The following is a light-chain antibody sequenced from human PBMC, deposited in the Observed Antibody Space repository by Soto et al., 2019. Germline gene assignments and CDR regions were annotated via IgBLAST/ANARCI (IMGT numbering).Light chain of an antibody. CDR3: CSYAGSSTVI. V-gene: IGLV2-23*02. Sequence: QSALTQTASVSGSPGQSITISCTGTSSDVGKYNLVSWYQLHPGEAPKLMIYEVTKRPSGISNRFSGSKSGNTASLTISGLQAEDEADYYCCSYAGSSTVIFGGGTKLTVL. CDR1: SSDVGKYNL. J-gene: IGLJ2*01. CDR2: EVT.